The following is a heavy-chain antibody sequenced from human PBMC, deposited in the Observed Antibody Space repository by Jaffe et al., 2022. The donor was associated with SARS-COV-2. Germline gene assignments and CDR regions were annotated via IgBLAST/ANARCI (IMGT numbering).Heavy chain of an antibody. CDR2: FDPEDGET. J-gene: IGHJ4*02. V-gene: IGHV1-24*01. CDR1: GYTLTELS. Sequence: QVQLVQSGAEVKKPGASVKVSCKVSGYTLTELSMHWVRQAPGKGLEWMGGFDPEDGETIYAQKFQGRVTMTEDTSTDTAYMELSSLRSEDTAVYYCASLRETRLRRPVPTTHFDYWGQGTLVTVSS. D-gene: IGHD4-17*01. CDR3: ASLRETRLRRPVPTTHFDY.